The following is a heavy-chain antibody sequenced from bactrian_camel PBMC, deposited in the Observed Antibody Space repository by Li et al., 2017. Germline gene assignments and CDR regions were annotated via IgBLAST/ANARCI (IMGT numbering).Heavy chain of an antibody. CDR3: AAGYIRSGARCTYNV. V-gene: IGHV3-3*01. CDR1: GSTFSSLC. J-gene: IGHJ4*01. CDR2: IRSDGRT. D-gene: IGHD7*01. Sequence: HVQLVESGGGSVQAGGSLRLSCAVSGSTFSSLCMGWFRQAAGEDREDVAVIRSDGRTTYADSMKGRFTISKDNAKNTLYLQMNGLKPEDTAMYYCAAGYIRSGARCTYNVWGQGTQVTVSS.